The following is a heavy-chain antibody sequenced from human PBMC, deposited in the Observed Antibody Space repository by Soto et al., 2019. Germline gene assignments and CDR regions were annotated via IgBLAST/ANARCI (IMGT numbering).Heavy chain of an antibody. CDR2: IYPGDSDT. J-gene: IGHJ6*02. V-gene: IGHV5-51*01. CDR3: ARTAAAGKYSLALDV. Sequence: GEALKISCKGSGYSFTSYWIGWARQMPGKGLEWMGIIYPGDSDTRYSPSFQGQVTISADKSISTAYLQWSSLKASDTAMFYFARTAAAGKYSLALDVSRQGAMLPVS. CDR1: GYSFTSYW. D-gene: IGHD6-13*01.